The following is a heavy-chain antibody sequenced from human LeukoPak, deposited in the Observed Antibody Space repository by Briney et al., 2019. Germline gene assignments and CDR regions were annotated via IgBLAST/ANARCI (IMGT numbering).Heavy chain of an antibody. CDR2: IYASGSP. CDR1: GGPISIHY. V-gene: IGHV4-4*07. J-gene: IGHJ4*02. CDR3: ARATNDYAGDFDY. D-gene: IGHD4-23*01. Sequence: NPSETLSLTFTVSGGPISIHYWGWIRQPAGKGLEWIGRIYASGSPNYNPSLKSRVTMSLDTSTNQFSLKLSSVTAADTAVYFRARATNDYAGDFDYWGQGAPVIVSS.